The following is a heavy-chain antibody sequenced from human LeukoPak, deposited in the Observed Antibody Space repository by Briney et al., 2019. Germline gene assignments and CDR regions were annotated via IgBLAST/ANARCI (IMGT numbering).Heavy chain of an antibody. Sequence: PGGSLRLSCAASGFTFDDYAMHWVRQAPGKGLELVSGISWNSGSIGYADSVKGRFTISRDNAKNSLYLQMNSLRAEDTALYYCAKVGSSGWCYDYWGQGTLVTVSS. J-gene: IGHJ4*02. CDR3: AKVGSSGWCYDY. CDR1: GFTFDDYA. D-gene: IGHD6-19*01. V-gene: IGHV3-9*01. CDR2: ISWNSGSI.